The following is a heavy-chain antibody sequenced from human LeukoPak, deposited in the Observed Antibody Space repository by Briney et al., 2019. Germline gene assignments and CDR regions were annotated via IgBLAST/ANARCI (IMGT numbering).Heavy chain of an antibody. J-gene: IGHJ4*02. CDR1: GFTFSSYA. Sequence: GGSLRLSCAASGFTFSSYAMHWVRQAPGKGLEWVAVISHDGSNKYYADSVKDRFTISRDNSKNTLYLQMNSLRAEDTAVYYCARDHVHGSGNYYPEYWGQGTLVTVSS. D-gene: IGHD3-10*01. V-gene: IGHV3-30-3*01. CDR2: ISHDGSNK. CDR3: ARDHVHGSGNYYPEY.